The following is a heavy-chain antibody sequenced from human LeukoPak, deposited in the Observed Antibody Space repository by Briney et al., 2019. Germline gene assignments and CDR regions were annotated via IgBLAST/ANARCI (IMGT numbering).Heavy chain of an antibody. V-gene: IGHV4-59*01. J-gene: IGHJ6*02. Sequence: SETLSLTCTVSGGSISSYYWSWIGQPPGKGLEWIGYIYYSGSTNYNPSLKSRVTISVDTSKNQFSLKLSSVTAADTAVYYCARDRYDFWSGNYYGMDVWGQGTTVTVSS. CDR2: IYYSGST. CDR3: ARDRYDFWSGNYYGMDV. D-gene: IGHD3-3*01. CDR1: GGSISSYY.